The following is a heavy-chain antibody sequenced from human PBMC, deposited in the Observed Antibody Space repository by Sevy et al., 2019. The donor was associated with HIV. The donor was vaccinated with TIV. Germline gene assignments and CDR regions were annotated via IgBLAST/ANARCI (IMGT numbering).Heavy chain of an antibody. D-gene: IGHD2-15*01. V-gene: IGHV3-7*01. CDR1: GFTFSRYW. CDR3: ARFEHEAGVAVAAKEFEH. Sequence: GGSLRLSCAVSGFTFSRYWMSWVRQAPGKGLEWVANIKEDGSETKYVDSVKGRFTISRDNVKKLLYFQMNRLRVEDTAVYYCARFEHEAGVAVAAKEFEHWGQGTVVTVSS. J-gene: IGHJ4*02. CDR2: IKEDGSET.